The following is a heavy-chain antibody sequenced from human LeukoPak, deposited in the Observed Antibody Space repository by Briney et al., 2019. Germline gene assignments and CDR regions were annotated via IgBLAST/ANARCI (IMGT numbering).Heavy chain of an antibody. Sequence: PGRSLRLSCATSGFTFSSYGMHWVRQAPGKGLEWVAVISDDGSNKYYADSVKGRFTISRDNSKNTLYLQMNSLRAEDTAVYYCARVQYSSGWYFDYWGQGTLVTVSS. CDR1: GFTFSSYG. D-gene: IGHD6-19*01. CDR3: ARVQYSSGWYFDY. CDR2: ISDDGSNK. J-gene: IGHJ4*02. V-gene: IGHV3-30*03.